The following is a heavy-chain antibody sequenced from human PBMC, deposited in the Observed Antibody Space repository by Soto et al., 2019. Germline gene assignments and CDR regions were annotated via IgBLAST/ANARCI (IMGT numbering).Heavy chain of an antibody. Sequence: ASVKVSCKVSGYTLTELSMHWVRQAPGKGLEWMGGFDPEDGETNYAQKFQGRVTMTEDTSTDTAYMELSSLRSEDTAVYYCATVRYDILTGYPKYYYYGMDVWGQGTTVTVSS. J-gene: IGHJ6*02. V-gene: IGHV1-24*01. CDR1: GYTLTELS. D-gene: IGHD3-9*01. CDR3: ATVRYDILTGYPKYYYYGMDV. CDR2: FDPEDGET.